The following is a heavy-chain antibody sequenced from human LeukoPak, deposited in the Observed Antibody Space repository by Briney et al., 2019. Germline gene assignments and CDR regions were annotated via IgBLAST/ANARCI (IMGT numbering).Heavy chain of an antibody. D-gene: IGHD6-13*01. CDR2: INHSGST. CDR3: AGSRGAK. CDR1: GGSFSGYY. Sequence: SETLSLTCAVYGGSFSGYYWSWIRQPPGKGLEWIGEINHSGSTNYNPSLKSRVTISVDTSKNQFSLKLSSVTAADTAVYYCAGSRGAKWGQGTLVTVSS. V-gene: IGHV4-34*01. J-gene: IGHJ4*02.